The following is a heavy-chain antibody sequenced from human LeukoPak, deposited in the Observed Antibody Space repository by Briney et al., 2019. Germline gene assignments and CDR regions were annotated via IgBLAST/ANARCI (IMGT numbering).Heavy chain of an antibody. V-gene: IGHV1-18*01. CDR1: GYTFTSYG. CDR2: ISAYNGNT. D-gene: IGHD6-19*01. CDR3: ARDLGQWLVYYYYGMDV. J-gene: IGHJ6*02. Sequence: ASVKVSCKASGYTFTSYGISWVRQAPRQGLEWMGWISAYNGNTNYAQKLQGRVTMTTDTSTSTAYMELRSLRSDDTAVYYCARDLGQWLVYYYYGMDVWGQGTTVTVSS.